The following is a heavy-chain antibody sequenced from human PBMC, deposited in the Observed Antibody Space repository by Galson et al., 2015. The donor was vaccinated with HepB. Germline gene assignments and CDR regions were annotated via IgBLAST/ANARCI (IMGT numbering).Heavy chain of an antibody. D-gene: IGHD3-22*01. J-gene: IGHJ6*02. Sequence: SLRLSCAASRFTFSSYAMSWVRQAPGKGLEWVSVISGSGGTTYYADSVKGRVTISRDNSKNTMYLQMNSLRAEDTAVYYCAKDGYSDSSGYHHYYYQGMDVWGQGTTVTVSS. CDR2: ISGSGGTT. V-gene: IGHV3-23*01. CDR1: RFTFSSYA. CDR3: AKDGYSDSSGYHHYYYQGMDV.